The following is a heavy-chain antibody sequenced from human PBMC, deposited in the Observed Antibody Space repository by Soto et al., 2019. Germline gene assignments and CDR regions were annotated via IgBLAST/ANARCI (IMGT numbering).Heavy chain of an antibody. CDR2: LFYTGHT. CDR3: ARLGLHFDWLFRAPYDY. Sequence: SETLSLTCTVSGHSMSNTDYFWGWIRQTPWSDLQWIGSLFYTGHTYYNPSLLSRVTISVDTSKNQFSLKLSSVTAADTAVYYCARLGLHFDWLFRAPYDYWGQGTLVTVSS. J-gene: IGHJ4*02. D-gene: IGHD3-9*01. CDR1: GHSMSNTDYF. V-gene: IGHV4-39*01.